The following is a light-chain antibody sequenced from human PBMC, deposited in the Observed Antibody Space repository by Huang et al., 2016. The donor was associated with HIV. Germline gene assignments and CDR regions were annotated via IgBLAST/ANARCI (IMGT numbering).Light chain of an antibody. Sequence: AIQLTQSPSSLSASLGDRVTITCRASHGVSSALAWYQQKPGKSPILLIYDASTLQSGVPSRFSGSASGTDFTLNISSLQPEDFATYYCQQFSFFGGGTKVEIK. CDR2: DAS. CDR3: QQFSF. J-gene: IGKJ4*01. CDR1: HGVSSA. V-gene: IGKV1-13*02.